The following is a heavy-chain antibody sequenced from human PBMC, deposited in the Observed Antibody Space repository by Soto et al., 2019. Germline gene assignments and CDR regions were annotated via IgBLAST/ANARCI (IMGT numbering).Heavy chain of an antibody. CDR3: ARFQGTLWGAFDI. J-gene: IGHJ3*02. CDR2: IYPGDSDT. V-gene: IGHV5-51*01. CDR1: GYSFTSYC. D-gene: IGHD3-10*01. Sequence: GEPLRISRKGSGYSFTSYCVGWVRQMTGKGLEWMGIIYPGDSDTRYSPSFQGQVTISADKSISTAYLQWSSLKASDTAMYYCARFQGTLWGAFDIWGQGTMVT.